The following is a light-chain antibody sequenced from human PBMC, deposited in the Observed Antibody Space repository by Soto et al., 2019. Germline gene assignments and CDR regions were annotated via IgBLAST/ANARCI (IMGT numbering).Light chain of an antibody. V-gene: IGKV3-20*01. CDR2: GAS. CDR3: QQYGSSPAIT. Sequence: EVFLPQCPGTLSLSQGEIATLSCMASQSVSSSYLAWYQQKPGQAPRLLIYGASSRATGIPDRFSGSGSGTDFTLTISRLEPEDFAVYYCQQYGSSPAITFGQGTRLEIK. CDR1: QSVSSSY. J-gene: IGKJ5*01.